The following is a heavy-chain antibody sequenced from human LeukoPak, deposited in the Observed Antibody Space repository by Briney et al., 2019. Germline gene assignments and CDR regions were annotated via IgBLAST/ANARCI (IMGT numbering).Heavy chain of an antibody. D-gene: IGHD2-15*01. CDR1: GGSISSSNW. CDR3: ARDSGFCSGGSCYHNYFDY. Sequence: PSGTLSLTCAVSGGSISSSNWWSWVRQPPGKGLEWIGEIYHSGSTNYNPSLKSRVTISVDKSKNQFSLKLSSVTAADTAVYYCARDSGFCSGGSCYHNYFDYWGQETLVTVSS. CDR2: IYHSGST. J-gene: IGHJ4*02. V-gene: IGHV4-4*02.